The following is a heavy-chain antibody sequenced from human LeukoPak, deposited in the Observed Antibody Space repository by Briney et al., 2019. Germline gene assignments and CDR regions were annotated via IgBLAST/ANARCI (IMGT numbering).Heavy chain of an antibody. CDR1: GGSISSGGYS. D-gene: IGHD3-9*01. V-gene: IGHV4-30-2*01. J-gene: IGHJ3*02. CDR3: ARGSVYYDILTGYLHDAFDI. CDR2: IYHSGST. Sequence: PSETLSLTCAVSGGSISSGGYSWSWIRQPPGKGLEWIGYIYHSGSTYYNPSLKSRVTISVDRSKNQFSLKLSSVTAADTAVYYCARGSVYYDILTGYLHDAFDIWGQGTMVTVSS.